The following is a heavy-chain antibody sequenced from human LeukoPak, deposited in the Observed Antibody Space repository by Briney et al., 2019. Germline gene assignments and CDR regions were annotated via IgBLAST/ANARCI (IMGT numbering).Heavy chain of an antibody. CDR1: GFTFSSYS. CDR2: ISSSSSTI. J-gene: IGHJ6*03. CDR3: ARDQRVPAAAYYYYYYYMDV. Sequence: PGGSLRLSCAASGFTFSSYSMNWVRQAPGKGLEWVSYISSSSSTIYYADSVKGRFTISRDNAKNSLYLQMNSLRAEDTAVYYCARDQRVPAAAYYYYYYYMDVWGKGTTVTVSS. V-gene: IGHV3-48*01. D-gene: IGHD2-2*01.